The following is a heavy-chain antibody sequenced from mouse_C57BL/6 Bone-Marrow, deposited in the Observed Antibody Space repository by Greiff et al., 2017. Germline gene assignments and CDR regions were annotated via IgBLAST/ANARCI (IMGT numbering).Heavy chain of an antibody. V-gene: IGHV7-3*01. CDR2: IRNKANGYTT. Sequence: EVQVVESGGGLVQPGGSLSLSCAASGFTFTDYYMSWVRQPPGKALEWLGFIRNKANGYTTEYSASVKGRFTISRENSQSILYLQMNALRAEDSATYYCARPLYYGNSAWFAYWGQGTLVTVSA. CDR1: GFTFTDYY. CDR3: ARPLYYGNSAWFAY. D-gene: IGHD2-1*01. J-gene: IGHJ3*01.